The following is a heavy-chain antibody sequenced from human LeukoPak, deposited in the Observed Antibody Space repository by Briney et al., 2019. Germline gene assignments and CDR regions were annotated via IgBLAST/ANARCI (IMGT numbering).Heavy chain of an antibody. CDR3: AKDDSSGYYHPFDY. V-gene: IGHV3-30*18. CDR2: ISYDGSNK. Sequence: GGSLRLSCAASGFTFSSYGMHWVRQAPGKGLEWVAVISYDGSNKYYADSVKGRFTISRDNSKNTLYLQMNSLRAEDTAMYYCAKDDSSGYYHPFDYWGQGTLVTVSS. CDR1: GFTFSSYG. D-gene: IGHD3-22*01. J-gene: IGHJ4*02.